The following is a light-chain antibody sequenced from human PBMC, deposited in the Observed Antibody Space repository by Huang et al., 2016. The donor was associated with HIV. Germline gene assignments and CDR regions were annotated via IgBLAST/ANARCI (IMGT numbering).Light chain of an antibody. CDR1: QSVNSY. Sequence: ETVLTQSPATLSLSPGARATLSCMASQSVNSYLAWYQQKPGQTPGLLIYDASNRATGIPARFSGSGSGTDFTLTISSLEPEDFAVYYCQQRKYWPPITFGQGTRLEIK. V-gene: IGKV3-11*01. CDR2: DAS. J-gene: IGKJ5*01. CDR3: QQRKYWPPIT.